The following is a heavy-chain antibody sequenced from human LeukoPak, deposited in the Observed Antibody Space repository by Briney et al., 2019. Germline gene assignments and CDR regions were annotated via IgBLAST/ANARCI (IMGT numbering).Heavy chain of an antibody. CDR3: ARQHDSYHYYYVDV. D-gene: IGHD5-18*01. CDR1: GGSISSYY. CDR2: LYHSDSI. Sequence: SETLSLTCTVSGGSISSYYWSWIRQPPGKGLEWIGSLYHSDSIYYNPSLESRVTMSVDTSKNQFSLKLSFVTAADTAVYYCARQHDSYHYYYVDVRGTGTTVTVSS. V-gene: IGHV4-59*04. J-gene: IGHJ6*03.